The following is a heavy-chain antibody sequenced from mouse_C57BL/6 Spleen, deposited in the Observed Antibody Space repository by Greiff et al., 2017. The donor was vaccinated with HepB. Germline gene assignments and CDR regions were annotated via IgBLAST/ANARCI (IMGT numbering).Heavy chain of an antibody. D-gene: IGHD2-1*01. CDR2: IYPGSGST. CDR1: GYTFTSYW. CDR3: ARWQGDGNPFAY. V-gene: IGHV1-55*01. J-gene: IGHJ3*01. Sequence: VQLQQSGAELVKPGASVKMSCKASGYTFTSYWITWVKQRPGQGLEWIGDIYPGSGSTNYNEKFKSKATLTVDTSSSTAYMQLSSLTSEDSAVYYCARWQGDGNPFAYWGQGTLVTVSA.